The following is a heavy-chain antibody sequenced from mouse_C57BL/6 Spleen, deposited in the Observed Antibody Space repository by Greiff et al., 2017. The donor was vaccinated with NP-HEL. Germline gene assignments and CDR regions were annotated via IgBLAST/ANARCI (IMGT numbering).Heavy chain of an antibody. V-gene: IGHV1-78*01. CDR3: AREDGYYVGYWYFDV. D-gene: IGHD2-3*01. CDR1: GYTFTDHT. Sequence: VQLQQSDAELVKPGASVKISCKVSGYTFTDHTIHWMKQRPEQGLEWIGYIYPRDGSTKYNEKFKGKATLTADKSSSTAYMQLNSLTSEDSAVYFGAREDGYYVGYWYFDVWGTGTTVTVSS. CDR2: IYPRDGST. J-gene: IGHJ1*03.